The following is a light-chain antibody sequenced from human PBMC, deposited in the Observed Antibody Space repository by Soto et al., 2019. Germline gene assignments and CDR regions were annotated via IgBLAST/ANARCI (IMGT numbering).Light chain of an antibody. V-gene: IGKV3-15*01. J-gene: IGKJ5*01. Sequence: VMTQSPATLSVSPGERATLSCRAGESVSSNLAWYQQRPGQAPRLLIYGASTRATDTPVRFRGSGSGTEFTLTISSLQSEDFAVYYCQQYNNWPPSIIFGQGTRVEI. CDR1: ESVSSN. CDR2: GAS. CDR3: QQYNNWPPSII.